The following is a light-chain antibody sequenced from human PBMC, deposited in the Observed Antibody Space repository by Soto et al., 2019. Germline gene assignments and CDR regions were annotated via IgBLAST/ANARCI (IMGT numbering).Light chain of an antibody. V-gene: IGLV2-14*01. CDR3: NSYSSTCFYV. CDR2: QVT. Sequence: QSALAQPASMSGSPGQSITISCTGSGSDIATFNYVSWYQQYPGKAPKLLIYQVTSRASGVSHRFSGSKSGNTAALTISGLQPEDEAEYYCNSYSSTCFYVFGTGTKVTVL. CDR1: GSDIATFNY. J-gene: IGLJ1*01.